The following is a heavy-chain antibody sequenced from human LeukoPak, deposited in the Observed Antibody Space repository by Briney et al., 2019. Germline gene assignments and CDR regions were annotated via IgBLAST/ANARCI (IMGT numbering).Heavy chain of an antibody. CDR2: ISGRGDNT. D-gene: IGHD1-26*01. V-gene: IGHV3-23*01. CDR1: GFTFSGFA. J-gene: IGHJ6*01. CDR3: AKMKGHPLPKYYMDV. Sequence: GGSLRLSCAASGFTFSGFAMSWVRRTPGKGLEWVSGISGRGDNTLYADSVKGRFTISRDNSKNTLNLEMNSLRAEDTAIYYCAKMKGHPLPKYYMDVWGQGTTVTVSS.